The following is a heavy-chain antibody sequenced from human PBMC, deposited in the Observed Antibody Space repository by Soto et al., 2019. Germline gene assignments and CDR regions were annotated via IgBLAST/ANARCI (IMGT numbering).Heavy chain of an antibody. CDR1: GYTFTNYA. CDR2: INAGNGNT. J-gene: IGHJ2*01. Sequence: QVQLVQSGAEVKMPGASVKVSCKASGYTFTNYAIHWVRQAPGQRLEWMGWINAGNGNTKYSQKFQGRVTITRDTSASTAYMELNSLRSEATAVYYCARPSVWYFDLWGRGTLVTVSS. V-gene: IGHV1-3*01. CDR3: ARPSVWYFDL.